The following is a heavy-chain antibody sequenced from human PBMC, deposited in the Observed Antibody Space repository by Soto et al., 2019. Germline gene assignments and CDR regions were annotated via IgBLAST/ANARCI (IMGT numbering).Heavy chain of an antibody. CDR3: ARVGAADGWFDP. D-gene: IGHD6-13*01. J-gene: IGHJ5*02. CDR1: GGTFSSYT. CDR2: IIPILGIA. V-gene: IGHV1-69*02. Sequence: QVQLVQSGAEVKKPGSSVKVSCKASGGTFSSYTISWVRQAPGQGLEWMGRIIPILGIANYAPKFQGRVTITADKSTSTAYMELSSLRSEDTAVYYCARVGAADGWFDPWGQGTLVTVSS.